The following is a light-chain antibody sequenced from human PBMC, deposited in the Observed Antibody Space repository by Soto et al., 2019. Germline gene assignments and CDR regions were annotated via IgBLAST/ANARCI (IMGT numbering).Light chain of an antibody. CDR1: QSVSNY. J-gene: IGKJ1*01. CDR3: QHRYNWPQT. Sequence: EIVLTQSPATLSLSPGERATLSCRASQSVSNYLAWYQQKPGQPPRLLIYDASKRATGIPARFSGIGSGTDCTLTVSSLEPEDVAVYYSQHRYNWPQTFGQGTKVEVK. V-gene: IGKV3-11*01. CDR2: DAS.